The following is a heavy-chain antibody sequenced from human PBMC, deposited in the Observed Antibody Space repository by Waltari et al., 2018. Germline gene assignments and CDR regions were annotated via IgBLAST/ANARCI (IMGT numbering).Heavy chain of an antibody. V-gene: IGHV4-59*01. CDR1: GGSISSYY. Sequence: QVQLQESGPGLVKPSETLSLTCTVSGGSISSYYWSWIRQPPGKGLEWIGYINYSGSTSYNPSLKSRVTISVDTSKNQFSLKLSSVTAADTAVYYCARARILQAEYYFDYWGQGTLVTVSS. CDR3: ARARILQAEYYFDY. CDR2: INYSGST. D-gene: IGHD4-4*01. J-gene: IGHJ4*02.